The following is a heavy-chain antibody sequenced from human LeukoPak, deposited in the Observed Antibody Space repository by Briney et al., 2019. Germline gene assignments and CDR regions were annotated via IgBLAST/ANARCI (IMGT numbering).Heavy chain of an antibody. CDR2: ISSSSSTI. CDR3: ASFYYYDSSGYYQSDY. V-gene: IGHV3-48*01. CDR1: GFTFSSYS. D-gene: IGHD3-22*01. Sequence: GGSLRLSCAVSGFTFSSYSMNWVRQAPGKGLEWVSYISSSSSTIYYADSVKGRFTISRDNAKNSLYLQMNSLRAEDTAVYYCASFYYYDSSGYYQSDYWGQGTLVTVSS. J-gene: IGHJ4*02.